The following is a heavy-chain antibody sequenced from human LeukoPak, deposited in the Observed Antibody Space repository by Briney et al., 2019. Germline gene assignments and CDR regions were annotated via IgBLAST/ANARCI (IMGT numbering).Heavy chain of an antibody. J-gene: IGHJ3*02. CDR1: GYTFTGYY. CDR2: INAGNGNT. V-gene: IGHV1-3*01. Sequence: GASVKVSCKASGYTFTGYYMHWVRQAPGQGLEWMGWINAGNGNTKYSQKFQGRVTITRDTSASTAYMELSSLRSEDTAVYYCARELALPYRDGYTPGGYDAFDIWGQGTMVTVSS. CDR3: ARELALPYRDGYTPGGYDAFDI. D-gene: IGHD5-24*01.